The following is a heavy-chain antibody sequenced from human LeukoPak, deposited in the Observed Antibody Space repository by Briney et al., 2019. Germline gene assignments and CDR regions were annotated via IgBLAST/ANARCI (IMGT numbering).Heavy chain of an antibody. D-gene: IGHD6-6*01. J-gene: IGHJ4*02. Sequence: GGSLRLSCAASGFTFSSYSMNWVRQAPGKGLEWVSSISSSSSYIYYADSVKGRFTISRDNAKNSLYLQMNSLRAEDTAVYYCARDEPTSIAAHIGGQGTLVTVSS. CDR1: GFTFSSYS. CDR2: ISSSSSYI. V-gene: IGHV3-21*01. CDR3: ARDEPTSIAAHI.